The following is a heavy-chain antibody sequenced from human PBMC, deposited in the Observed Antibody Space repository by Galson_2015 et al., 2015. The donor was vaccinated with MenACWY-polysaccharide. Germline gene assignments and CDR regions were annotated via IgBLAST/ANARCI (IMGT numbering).Heavy chain of an antibody. CDR1: GDSVSSNSGS. D-gene: IGHD5-18*01. CDR3: ARIHSGSPSDFDY. Sequence: CAISGDSVSSNSGSWHWVRQSPSRGLEWLGRTYYRSKWYSYYGASVKGRITINPDTSKNQFSLQLNSVTPEDTAVYYCARIHSGSPSDFDYWGQGTLVTVSS. V-gene: IGHV6-1*01. J-gene: IGHJ4*02. CDR2: TYYRSKWYS.